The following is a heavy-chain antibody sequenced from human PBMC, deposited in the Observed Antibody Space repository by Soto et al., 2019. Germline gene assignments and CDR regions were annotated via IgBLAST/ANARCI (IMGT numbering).Heavy chain of an antibody. CDR2: IYYSGST. CDR1: GGSISSSSYY. CDR3: ASRVGSSSWANYYYGMDV. J-gene: IGHJ6*02. V-gene: IGHV4-39*01. Sequence: SETLSLTXTVSGGSISSSSYYWGWIRQPPGKGLEWIGSIYYSGSTYYNPSLKSRVTISVDTSKNQFSLKLNSVTAADTAVYYCASRVGSSSWANYYYGMDVWGQGTTVTVSS. D-gene: IGHD6-13*01.